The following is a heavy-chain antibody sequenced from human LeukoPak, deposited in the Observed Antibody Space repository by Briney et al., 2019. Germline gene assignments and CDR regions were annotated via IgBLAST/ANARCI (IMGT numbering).Heavy chain of an antibody. J-gene: IGHJ3*01. CDR3: AKDSYVSGRPLHTFDV. Sequence: GGSLRLSCAASGFTFSSNAMSWVRQAPGKGLEWVSTVSGSGGSTYYADSVRGRFTISRDNSQNTLFLQMNSLRVEDTAIYYCAKDSYVSGRPLHTFDVWGQGTMVTVSS. V-gene: IGHV3-23*01. D-gene: IGHD3-10*01. CDR1: GFTFSSNA. CDR2: VSGSGGST.